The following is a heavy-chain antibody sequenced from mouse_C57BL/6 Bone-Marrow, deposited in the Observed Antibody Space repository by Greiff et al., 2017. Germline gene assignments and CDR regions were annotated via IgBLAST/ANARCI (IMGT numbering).Heavy chain of an antibody. Sequence: EVQLQESGPGLVKPSQSLSLTCSATGYSITSGYYWNWVRQLPGNKLEWMGYISYDGSNNYNPSLQNRISITRDTSKNQLFLKLNAVTTEDTATYYCAWADYWGQGTTLTVSS. CDR2: ISYDGSN. CDR1: GYSITSGYY. J-gene: IGHJ2*01. CDR3: AWADY. D-gene: IGHD4-1*01. V-gene: IGHV3-6*01.